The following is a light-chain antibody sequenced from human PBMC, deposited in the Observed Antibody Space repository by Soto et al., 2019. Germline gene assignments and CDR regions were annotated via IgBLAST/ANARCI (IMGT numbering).Light chain of an antibody. J-gene: IGKJ1*01. CDR3: QQYNSYWP. V-gene: IGKV4-1*01. Sequence: DIVMTQSPDSLAVSLGERATMNCKCSRSVLYKSNNKNHLAWYQHKPGQAPRLLIYGVSTRATGIPARFSGSGSGTEFTLTISSLQPDDFATYYCQQYNSYWPFGQGTKVDIK. CDR2: GVS. CDR1: RSVLYKSNNKNH.